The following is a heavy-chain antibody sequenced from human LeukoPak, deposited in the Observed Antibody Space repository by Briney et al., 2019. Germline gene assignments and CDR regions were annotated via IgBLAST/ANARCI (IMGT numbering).Heavy chain of an antibody. CDR2: IIPILGIA. CDR3: AREDSSSPQWNY. Sequence: PVASVKVSCKASGGTFSSYAISWVRQAPGQGLEWMGRIIPILGIANYAQKFQGRVTITADKSTSTAYMELSSLRSEDTAVYYCAREDSSSPQWNYWGQGTLVTVSS. CDR1: GGTFSSYA. V-gene: IGHV1-69*04. J-gene: IGHJ4*02. D-gene: IGHD6-13*01.